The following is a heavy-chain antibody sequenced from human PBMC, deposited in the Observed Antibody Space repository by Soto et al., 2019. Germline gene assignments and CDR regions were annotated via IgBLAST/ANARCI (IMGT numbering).Heavy chain of an antibody. CDR3: ASHTYYDFWSGYLPDY. CDR1: GGTFSSYA. V-gene: IGHV1-69*05. D-gene: IGHD3-3*01. CDR2: IIPIFGTA. J-gene: IGHJ4*02. Sequence: QVQLVQSGAEVKKPGSSVKVSCKASGGTFSSYAISWVRQAPGQGLEWMGGIIPIFGTANYAQKFQGRVTITXXEXTXXAYMELSSLRSEDTAVYYCASHTYYDFWSGYLPDYWGQGTLVTVSS.